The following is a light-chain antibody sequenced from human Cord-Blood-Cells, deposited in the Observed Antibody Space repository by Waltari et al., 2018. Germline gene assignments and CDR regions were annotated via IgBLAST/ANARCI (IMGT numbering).Light chain of an antibody. V-gene: IGKV1-33*01. CDR3: QQYDNLPLT. CDR1: QDISNY. Sequence: DIQMTQSPSSLSASVGDRGTITCQASQDISNYLNWYQQKPGKAPKPLIYNASNLETGVPSRVSGSGSGTDFTFTISSLQPEDIATYYCQQYDNLPLTFGGGTKVEIK. J-gene: IGKJ4*01. CDR2: NAS.